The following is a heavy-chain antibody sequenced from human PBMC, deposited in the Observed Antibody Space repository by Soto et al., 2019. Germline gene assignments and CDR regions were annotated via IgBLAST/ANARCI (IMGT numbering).Heavy chain of an antibody. CDR2: IYYSGST. CDR1: GGSISSSSYY. D-gene: IGHD3-3*01. Sequence: SETLSLTCTVSGGSISSSSYYWGWIRQPPGKGLEWIGSIYYSGSTYYNPSLKSRVTISVDTSKNQFSLRLSSVTAADTAVYYCARRPLRFLEWFDAFDIWGQGTMVTVSS. J-gene: IGHJ3*02. CDR3: ARRPLRFLEWFDAFDI. V-gene: IGHV4-39*01.